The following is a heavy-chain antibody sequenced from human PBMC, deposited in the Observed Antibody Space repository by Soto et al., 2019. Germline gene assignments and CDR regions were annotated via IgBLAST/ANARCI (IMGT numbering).Heavy chain of an antibody. Sequence: PSETLSLTCSISGDSVSSNSAAWNWMRQSPSRGLEWLGRTYYRYKWYNDYAVSVESRITVNPDPSKNQFSLQLNSVTPEDTAVYYCSRGLNYYGSGSPSYGMDVWGQGTTVTVSS. J-gene: IGHJ6*02. V-gene: IGHV6-1*01. D-gene: IGHD3-10*01. CDR1: GDSVSSNSAA. CDR2: TYYRYKWYN. CDR3: SRGLNYYGSGSPSYGMDV.